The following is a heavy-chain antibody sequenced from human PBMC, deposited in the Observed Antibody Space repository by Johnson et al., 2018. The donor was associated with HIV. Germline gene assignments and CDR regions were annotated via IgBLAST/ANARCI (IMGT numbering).Heavy chain of an antibody. J-gene: IGHJ3*02. CDR3: ARIRVAVITEVGAFDI. D-gene: IGHD3-22*01. CDR1: GFRFDEYA. Sequence: VQLVESGGGLVQPGRSLRLSCAASGFRFDEYAMHWVRQAPGKGLEWVSGISGNSATIGYADSLEGRLPISRDNAKNSLYLQMNSLRPEDTAVYYCARIRVAVITEVGAFDIWGQGTMVTVSS. V-gene: IGHV3-9*01. CDR2: ISGNSATI.